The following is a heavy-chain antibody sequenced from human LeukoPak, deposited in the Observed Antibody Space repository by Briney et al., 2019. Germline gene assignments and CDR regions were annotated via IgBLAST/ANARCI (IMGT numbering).Heavy chain of an antibody. Sequence: SETLSLTCAVYGGSFSAYYWSWIRQPPGKGLEWIGEINHSGSTNYNPSLKSRVTISVDTSKNQFSLKLSSVTAADTAVYYCARVVVITTESDYWGQGTLVTVSS. V-gene: IGHV4-34*01. CDR1: GGSFSAYY. J-gene: IGHJ4*02. CDR3: ARVVVITTESDY. CDR2: INHSGST. D-gene: IGHD3-22*01.